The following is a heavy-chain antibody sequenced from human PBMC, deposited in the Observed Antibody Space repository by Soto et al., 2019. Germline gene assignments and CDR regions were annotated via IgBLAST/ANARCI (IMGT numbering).Heavy chain of an antibody. CDR3: ARSGKGVVRGPIGSPAGWFDP. CDR2: IYGSGRT. CDR1: GGSLTSFY. J-gene: IGHJ5*02. V-gene: IGHV4-4*07. D-gene: IGHD3-10*01. Sequence: QVQLQESGPSLVRPSETLSLTCSVSGGSLTSFYWSWIRQPAGKGLEWVGRIYGSGRTPYNPSLKSPVTMPLDASLHQASLRLSSGTAADTAVYFCARSGKGVVRGPIGSPAGWFDPWGRGTLVTVSS.